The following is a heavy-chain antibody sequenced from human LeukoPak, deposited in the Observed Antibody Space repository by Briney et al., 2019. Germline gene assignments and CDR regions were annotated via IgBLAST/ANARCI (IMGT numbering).Heavy chain of an antibody. CDR3: ARDLGYSSGPNY. Sequence: PSETLSLTCTVSGYSISSGYYWGWIRQPPGKGLEWIGSIYHSGSTYYNPSLKSRVTISVDTSKNQFSLKLSSVTAADTAVYYCARDLGYSSGPNYWGQGTRVTVSS. CDR2: IYHSGST. CDR1: GYSISSGYY. D-gene: IGHD6-19*01. V-gene: IGHV4-38-2*02. J-gene: IGHJ4*02.